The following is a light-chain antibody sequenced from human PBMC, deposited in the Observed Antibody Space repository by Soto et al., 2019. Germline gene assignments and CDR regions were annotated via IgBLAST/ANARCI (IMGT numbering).Light chain of an antibody. CDR3: HKYNHWQT. CDR1: QSVSSN. V-gene: IGKV3-15*01. Sequence: EIVMTQSPATLSVSPGERATLSCRASQSVSSNLAWYQQKPGQAPRLLIYGASTRATGIPARFSGSGSGTEFTLTLSRLKSEDFAVYYCHKYNHWQTFGPGTKVEIK. CDR2: GAS. J-gene: IGKJ1*01.